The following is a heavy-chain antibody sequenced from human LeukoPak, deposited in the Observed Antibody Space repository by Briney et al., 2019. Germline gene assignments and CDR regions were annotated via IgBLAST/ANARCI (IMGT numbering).Heavy chain of an antibody. D-gene: IGHD3-22*01. J-gene: IGHJ4*02. Sequence: GGSLRLSCAASGFTFSKYGMSWVRQAPGKGLEWVSGITGSGDNTNYADSVKGRFTISRDNAKNSLYLQMNSLRAEDTALYYCAKDTGYYYDSSNYWVWGQGTLVTVSS. CDR2: ITGSGDNT. V-gene: IGHV3-23*01. CDR1: GFTFSKYG. CDR3: AKDTGYYYDSSNYWV.